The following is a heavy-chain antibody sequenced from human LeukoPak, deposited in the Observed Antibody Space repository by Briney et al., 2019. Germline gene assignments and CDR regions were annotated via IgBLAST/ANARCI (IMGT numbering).Heavy chain of an antibody. Sequence: ASVKVSCKAAGYNYNTYSIAWVRQAPGEGLEWMGWISAYNGNTNYAQNFQDRVTMTTDTSTSTAYMELRSLRSDDTAVYYCARDLGSGIAEPFDHWGQGTLVTVSS. CDR3: ARDLGSGIAEPFDH. J-gene: IGHJ4*02. D-gene: IGHD6-13*01. CDR2: ISAYNGNT. CDR1: GYNYNTYS. V-gene: IGHV1-18*01.